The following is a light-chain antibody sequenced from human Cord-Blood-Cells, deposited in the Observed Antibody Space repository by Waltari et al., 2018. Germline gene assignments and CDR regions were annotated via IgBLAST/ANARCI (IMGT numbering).Light chain of an antibody. Sequence: IQLTQSPSSLSASVGDRVTITCRASQGISSYLAWYQQKPGKAPKLLIYAASTLQSGVPSRFSGIGSGTDFTLTISSLQPEDFATYYCQQLNSYPFTVGPGTKVDIK. CDR1: QGISSY. CDR3: QQLNSYPFT. J-gene: IGKJ3*01. V-gene: IGKV1-9*01. CDR2: AAS.